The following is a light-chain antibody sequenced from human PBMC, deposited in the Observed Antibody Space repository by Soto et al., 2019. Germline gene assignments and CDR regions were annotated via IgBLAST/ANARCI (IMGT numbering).Light chain of an antibody. CDR1: SRDVGGYNY. CDR2: DVS. V-gene: IGLV2-11*01. CDR3: CSHAGSFTLV. Sequence: QSALTQPRSVSGYPGQSVTISCTGTSRDVGGYNYVSWYQKYPGKAPRLMIYDVSKRPSGVPDRFSGSKSGNTASLTISGLQYEDEADYYCCSHAGSFTLVFGGGTKLTVL. J-gene: IGLJ2*01.